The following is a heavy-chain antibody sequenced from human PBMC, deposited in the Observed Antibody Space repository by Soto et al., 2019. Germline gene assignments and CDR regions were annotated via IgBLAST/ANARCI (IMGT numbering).Heavy chain of an antibody. CDR2: IYYTGNT. CDR3: ARGGPSDFYDSSGPLDY. J-gene: IGHJ4*02. D-gene: IGHD3-22*01. CDR1: GGSISSYF. V-gene: IGHV4-59*01. Sequence: KPSETLSLTCTVSGGSISSYFWSWIRQPSGKRLEWIGYIYYTGNTNYNPSLKSRVTISVDTSKNQFSLKLSSVTAADTAVYYCARGGPSDFYDSSGPLDYWGQGTLVTVSS.